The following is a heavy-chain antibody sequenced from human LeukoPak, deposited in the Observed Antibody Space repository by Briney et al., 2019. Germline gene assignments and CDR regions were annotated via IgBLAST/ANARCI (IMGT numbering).Heavy chain of an antibody. Sequence: SETLSLTCIVSGGSISSSSYFWAWIRQPPGKGLEWIWTFSSGPSTYYNPSITSRVSKSKDTSDNPYALRLYSVPAADTAVYCCARKQTGTMYAVWGQRTQVTVSS. CDR1: GGSISSSSYF. J-gene: IGHJ4*02. V-gene: IGHV4-39*06. D-gene: IGHD1-7*01. CDR2: FSSGPST. CDR3: ARKQTGTMYAV.